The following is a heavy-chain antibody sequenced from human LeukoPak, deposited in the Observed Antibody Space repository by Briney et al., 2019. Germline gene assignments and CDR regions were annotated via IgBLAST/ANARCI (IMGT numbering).Heavy chain of an antibody. V-gene: IGHV3-13*01. CDR3: ARELLTSGFWYFDL. Sequence: GGSLRLSCAASGFTFRGYDMHWVRHATGKRLEWVSGITPAGDTYYPGSVEGRFTISRENAKNSLYLQMNSLRAEDTAVYYCARELLTSGFWYFDLWGRGTLVTVSS. CDR2: ITPAGDT. J-gene: IGHJ2*01. CDR1: GFTFRGYD. D-gene: IGHD1-26*01.